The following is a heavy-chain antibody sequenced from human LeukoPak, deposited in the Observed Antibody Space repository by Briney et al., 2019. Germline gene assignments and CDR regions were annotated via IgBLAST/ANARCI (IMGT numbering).Heavy chain of an antibody. D-gene: IGHD3-22*01. CDR1: GFTFNTYA. CDR3: AKTHTYYDSSGYYYYFDY. J-gene: IGHJ4*02. V-gene: IGHV3-23*01. Sequence: GGSLRLSCAASGFTFNTYAMSWVRQAPGKGLEWVSSISGSGGSTYYADSVKGRFTISRDNSKNTLYLQMNSLRAADTAVYYCAKTHTYYDSSGYYYYFDYWGQGTLVTVSS. CDR2: ISGSGGST.